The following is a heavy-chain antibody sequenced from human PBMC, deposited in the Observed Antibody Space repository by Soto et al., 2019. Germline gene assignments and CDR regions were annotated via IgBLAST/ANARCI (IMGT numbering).Heavy chain of an antibody. V-gene: IGHV4-61*08. D-gene: IGHD3-16*01. CDR1: GDSVSSGDYH. CDR2: AHYRGST. Sequence: QVQLQESGPGLVKPSETLSLTCIVSGDSVSSGDYHWSWIRQPPGEGLEWIGYAHYRGSTRYNPYFKNRVAISVDTSKVQISLTVSPVIAADTAVYYCAREATSYVGRRDFWGRGTLVVVSS. CDR3: AREATSYVGRRDF. J-gene: IGHJ4*02.